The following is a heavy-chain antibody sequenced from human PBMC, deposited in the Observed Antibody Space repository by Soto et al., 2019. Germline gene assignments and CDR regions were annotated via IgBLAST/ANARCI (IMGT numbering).Heavy chain of an antibody. J-gene: IGHJ3*02. Sequence: QVQLQQSGPGLVKPSQTLSLTCAISGDHVFSNGVAWNWVRQAPSRGLEWLGRTYYRSKWDNEYVGSVQGCSTITLDTSNEQLPLQLYSVTPEGSAVYFSARGENSACEIWGPGIRVIFSS. D-gene: IGHD1-26*01. V-gene: IGHV6-1*03. CDR2: TYYRSKWDN. CDR1: GDHVFSNGVA. CDR3: ARGENSACEI.